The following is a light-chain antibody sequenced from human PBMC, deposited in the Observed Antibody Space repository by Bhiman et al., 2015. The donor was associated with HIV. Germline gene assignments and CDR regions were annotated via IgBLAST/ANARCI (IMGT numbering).Light chain of an antibody. J-gene: IGLJ3*02. CDR3: QSYDSSLSGGV. CDR1: SSNIEAGYD. CDR2: GDN. Sequence: QLVLTQPPSVSGASGQRVTISCTGSSSNIEAGYDVHWYQQFPGSAPKLLIYGDNNRPSGVPDRFSGSKSGTSASLAITGLQAEDEADYYCQSYDSSLSGGVFGGGTKLTVL. V-gene: IGLV1-40*01.